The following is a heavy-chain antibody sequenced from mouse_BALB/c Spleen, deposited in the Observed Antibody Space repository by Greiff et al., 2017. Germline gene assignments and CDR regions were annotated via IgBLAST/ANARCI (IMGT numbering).Heavy chain of an antibody. CDR3: AREGNYVGYAMDY. J-gene: IGHJ4*01. V-gene: IGHV1-54*01. CDR2: INPGSGGT. CDR1: GYAFTNYL. D-gene: IGHD2-1*01. Sequence: QVQLKESGAELVRPGTSVKVSCKASGYAFTNYLIEWVKQRPGQGLEWIGVINPGSGGTNYNEKFKGKATLTADKSSSTAYMQLSSLTSDDSAVYFCAREGNYVGYAMDYWGQGTSVTVSS.